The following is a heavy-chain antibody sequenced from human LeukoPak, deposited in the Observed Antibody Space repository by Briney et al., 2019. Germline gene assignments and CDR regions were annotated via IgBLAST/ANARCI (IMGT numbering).Heavy chain of an antibody. V-gene: IGHV1-2*02. CDR2: IYPNSGGT. CDR3: ARGGYSYGYHFDY. CDR1: GYTFTGYY. Sequence: ASVKVSCKASGYTFTGYYMHWVRQAPGQGLEWMGWIYPNSGGTNYAQKFQGRVTMTRDTSISTGYMELSSLRSDDTAVYYCARGGYSYGYHFDYWGQGTLVTVSS. D-gene: IGHD5-18*01. J-gene: IGHJ4*02.